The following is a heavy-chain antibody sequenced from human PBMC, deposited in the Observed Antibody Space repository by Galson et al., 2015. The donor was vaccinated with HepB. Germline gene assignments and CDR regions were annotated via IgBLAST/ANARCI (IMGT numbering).Heavy chain of an antibody. CDR2: ISTYNGDT. CDR1: GYTFTSYG. Sequence: SVKVSCKASGYTFTSYGISWVRQAPGQGLEWVGWISTYNGDTKFPHKFHARVTMTTDTSTSTAYMELRSLRSDDTAVYYCARDSYSGTYSAYSYYMDVWGRGTTVTVSS. CDR3: ARDSYSGTYSAYSYYMDV. D-gene: IGHD1-26*01. V-gene: IGHV1-18*01. J-gene: IGHJ6*03.